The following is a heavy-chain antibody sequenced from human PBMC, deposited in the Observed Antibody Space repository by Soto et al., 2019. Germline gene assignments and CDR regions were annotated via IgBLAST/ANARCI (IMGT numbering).Heavy chain of an antibody. D-gene: IGHD6-13*01. J-gene: IGHJ5*02. CDR1: VGSIKTYF. Sequence: SETLSLTCTVSVGSIKTYFWSWIRQPAGKGLEWIGRIYTSGTANYSPSLKGRVIMAVDTAKNQLSLKVTSVTAADTAVYYCARDLDSSSWFSLDRWGQGSLVTVSS. V-gene: IGHV4-4*07. CDR3: ARDLDSSSWFSLDR. CDR2: IYTSGTA.